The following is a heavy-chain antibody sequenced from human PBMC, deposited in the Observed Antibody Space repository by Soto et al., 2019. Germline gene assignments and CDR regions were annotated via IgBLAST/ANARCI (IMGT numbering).Heavy chain of an antibody. J-gene: IGHJ6*02. D-gene: IGHD1-26*01. CDR3: ARVLVPSPQYYYYGMDV. V-gene: IGHV3-7*01. CDR1: GFTFSSYW. CDR2: IKQDGSEK. Sequence: PGGSLRLSCAASGFTFSSYWMSWVRQAPGKGLEWVANIKQDGSEKYYVDSVKGRFTISRDNAKNSLYLQMNSLRAEDTAVYYCARVLVPSPQYYYYGMDVWGQGTTVT.